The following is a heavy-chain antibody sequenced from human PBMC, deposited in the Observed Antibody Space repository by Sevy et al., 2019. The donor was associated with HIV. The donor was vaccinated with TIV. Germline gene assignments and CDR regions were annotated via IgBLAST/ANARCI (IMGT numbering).Heavy chain of an antibody. Sequence: SETLSLTCTVSGGSVSSGSYYWSWIRQPPGKGPEWIGYIYYSGSTNYNPSLKSRVTISVDTSKNQFSLKLSSVTAADTAVYYCARMTVLRFLEWLHYGMDVWGQGTTVTVSS. CDR3: ARMTVLRFLEWLHYGMDV. V-gene: IGHV4-61*01. CDR2: IYYSGST. D-gene: IGHD3-3*01. J-gene: IGHJ6*02. CDR1: GGSVSSGSYY.